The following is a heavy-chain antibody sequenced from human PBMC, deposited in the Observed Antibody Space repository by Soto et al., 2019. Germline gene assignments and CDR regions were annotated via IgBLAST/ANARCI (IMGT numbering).Heavy chain of an antibody. V-gene: IGHV1-18*01. CDR1: GYTFTSYG. CDR2: ISAYNGNT. Sequence: ASVKVSCKASGYTFTSYGISWVRQAPGQGLEWMGWISAYNGNTNYAQKLQGRVTMTTDTSASTAYMELSSLRSDDTAVYYCARDMWYYYDSSGYFQDAFDIWGQGTMVTVSS. CDR3: ARDMWYYYDSSGYFQDAFDI. J-gene: IGHJ3*02. D-gene: IGHD3-22*01.